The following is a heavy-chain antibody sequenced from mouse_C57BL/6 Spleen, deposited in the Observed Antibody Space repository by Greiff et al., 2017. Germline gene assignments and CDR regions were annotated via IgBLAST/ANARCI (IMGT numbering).Heavy chain of an antibody. Sequence: EVQLQQSGPELVKPGASVKISCKASGYTFTDYYMNWVKQSHGKSLEWIGDLNPNNGGTSYNQKFKGKATLTVDKSSSTAYMELRSLTSEDSAVYYCASGVETTVVATEYFDVWGTGTTVTVSS. CDR3: ASGVETTVVATEYFDV. J-gene: IGHJ1*03. CDR2: LNPNNGGT. D-gene: IGHD1-1*01. V-gene: IGHV1-26*01. CDR1: GYTFTDYY.